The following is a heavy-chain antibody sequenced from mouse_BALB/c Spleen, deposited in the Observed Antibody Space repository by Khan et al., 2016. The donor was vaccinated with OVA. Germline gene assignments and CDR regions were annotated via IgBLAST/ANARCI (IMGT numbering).Heavy chain of an antibody. CDR3: ARRTTVYTMDY. CDR1: GYTFTSNT. V-gene: IGHV1-4*01. Sequence: QVQLQQSGAELARPGASVKMSCKASGYTFTSNTMHWVKQRPGQGLEWIGYINPSRGYTNYNQNFKDKATLTADKSSSTAYMQLSSLTSEDSAVYYWARRTTVYTMDYWGQGTSVTVSS. D-gene: IGHD1-1*01. CDR2: INPSRGYT. J-gene: IGHJ4*01.